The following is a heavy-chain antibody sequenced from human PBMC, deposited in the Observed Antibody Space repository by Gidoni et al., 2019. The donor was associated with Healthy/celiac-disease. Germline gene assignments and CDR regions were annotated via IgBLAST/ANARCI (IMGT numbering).Heavy chain of an antibody. CDR3: ATFGRSGYEAYYYYGMDV. J-gene: IGHJ6*02. CDR2: IYPGDSDT. Sequence: EVQLVQSGAEVKKPGESLKISCKGSGYSFTSYWIGWVRQMPGKGLEWMGIIYPGDSDTRYSPSFQGQVTISADKSISTAYLQWSSLKASDTAMYYCATFGRSGYEAYYYYGMDVWGQGTTVTVSS. CDR1: GYSFTSYW. V-gene: IGHV5-51*03. D-gene: IGHD5-12*01.